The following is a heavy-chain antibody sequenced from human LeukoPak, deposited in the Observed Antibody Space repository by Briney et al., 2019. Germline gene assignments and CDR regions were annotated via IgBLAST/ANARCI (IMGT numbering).Heavy chain of an antibody. CDR1: GGSISSSSYY. CDR2: IYYSGST. D-gene: IGHD6-13*01. Sequence: PSETLSLTCTVSGGSISSSSYYWGWIRQPPGKGLEWIVSIYYSGSTYYNPSLKSRVTISVDTSKNQFSLKLSSVTAADTAVYYCARGSSWSNWFDPWGQGTLVTVSS. V-gene: IGHV4-39*07. J-gene: IGHJ5*02. CDR3: ARGSSWSNWFDP.